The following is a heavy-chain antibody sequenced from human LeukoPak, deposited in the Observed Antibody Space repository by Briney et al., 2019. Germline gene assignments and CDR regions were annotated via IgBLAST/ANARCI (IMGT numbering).Heavy chain of an antibody. CDR1: GFTFSSYA. CDR2: ISSSSSTI. D-gene: IGHD3-10*01. J-gene: IGHJ4*02. Sequence: GGSLRLSCAASGFTFSSYAMTWVRQAPGKGLEWVSYISSSSSTIYYADSVKGRFTISRDNAKNSLYLQMNSLRDEDTAVYYCARDSYGSGNYYSPIDYWGQGTLVTVSS. V-gene: IGHV3-48*02. CDR3: ARDSYGSGNYYSPIDY.